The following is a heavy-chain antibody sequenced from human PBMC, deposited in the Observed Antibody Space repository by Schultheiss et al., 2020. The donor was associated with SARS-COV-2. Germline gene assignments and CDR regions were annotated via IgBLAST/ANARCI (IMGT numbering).Heavy chain of an antibody. J-gene: IGHJ4*02. Sequence: GGSLRLSCAASGFMFSSYAMSWVRQAPGKGLEWVSVIYSGGRIYYADSVKGRFAISRDNSKTTLYLQMNSLRAEDTAVYYCARSAVTTESVSDYWGQGTVVTVSS. CDR2: IYSGGRI. CDR3: ARSAVTTESVSDY. CDR1: GFMFSSYA. V-gene: IGHV3-66*01. D-gene: IGHD4-17*01.